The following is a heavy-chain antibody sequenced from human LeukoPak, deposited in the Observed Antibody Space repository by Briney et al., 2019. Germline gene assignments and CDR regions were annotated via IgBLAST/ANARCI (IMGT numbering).Heavy chain of an antibody. CDR3: ARDQNVDYYGSGSYPSSFDY. J-gene: IGHJ4*02. Sequence: PGGSLRLSCAASGFTFSSYSMNWVRQAPGKGLEWVSSISSSSSYIYYADSVKGRFTISRDNAKNSLYLQMSSLRAEDTAVYYCARDQNVDYYGSGSYPSSFDYWGQGTLVTVSS. V-gene: IGHV3-21*01. CDR1: GFTFSSYS. CDR2: ISSSSSYI. D-gene: IGHD3-10*01.